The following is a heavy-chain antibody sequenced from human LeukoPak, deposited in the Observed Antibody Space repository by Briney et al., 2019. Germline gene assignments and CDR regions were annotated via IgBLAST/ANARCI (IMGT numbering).Heavy chain of an antibody. V-gene: IGHV3-21*01. CDR3: ARGGDCGTTSCYYFDF. J-gene: IGHJ4*02. CDR1: GFTSSGYS. CDR2: VSTTGYYI. Sequence: PGGSLRLSCAASGFTSSGYSMNWVRQAPGKGLEWVSSVSTTGYYIYYADSVKGRFSISRDNAKNSLYLQMNSLRAEDTAVYYCARGGDCGTTSCYYFDFWGQGTRVTVSS. D-gene: IGHD2-2*01.